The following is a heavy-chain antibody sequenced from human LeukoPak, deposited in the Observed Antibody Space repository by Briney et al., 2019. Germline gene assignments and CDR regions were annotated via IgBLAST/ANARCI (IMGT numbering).Heavy chain of an antibody. J-gene: IGHJ4*02. V-gene: IGHV3-9*01. CDR3: AKDRVYCSGGSCYSLFDY. CDR2: IGWNGGGI. CDR1: GFSFDDYA. Sequence: GGSLRLSCAASGFSFDDYAMHWVRQAPGKGLQWVSGIGWNGGGIVYADSVKGRFTISRDNAKNSLYLQMNSLRAEDTALYYCAKDRVYCSGGSCYSLFDYWGQGTLVTVSS. D-gene: IGHD2-15*01.